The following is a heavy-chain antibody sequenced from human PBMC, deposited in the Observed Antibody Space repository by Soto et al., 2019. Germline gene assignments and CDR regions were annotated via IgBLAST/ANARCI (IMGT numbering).Heavy chain of an antibody. Sequence: GASVKVSCKASGGTFSSYAISWLREGPGQGLEWMGGIIPIFGTANYAQKFQGRVTITADESTSTAYMELSSLRSEDTAVYYCAREVGATLNWFDPWGQGTLVTVSS. V-gene: IGHV1-69*13. CDR2: IIPIFGTA. J-gene: IGHJ5*02. D-gene: IGHD1-26*01. CDR1: GGTFSSYA. CDR3: AREVGATLNWFDP.